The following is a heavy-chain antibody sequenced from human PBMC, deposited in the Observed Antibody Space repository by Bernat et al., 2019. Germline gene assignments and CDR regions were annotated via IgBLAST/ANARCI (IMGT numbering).Heavy chain of an antibody. CDR2: INNDGSII. CDR1: GFTFSSYW. V-gene: IGHV3-74*02. Sequence: VQLVESGGGVVQPGRSLRLSCAASGFTFSSYWVYWVRQAPGKGLVWLCDINNDGSIIRYADSVKGRFTISRDNAKNTLYLQMNSLRAEDTAVYYCVRSSKNAFDIWGQGTMVTVSS. CDR3: VRSSKNAFDI. D-gene: IGHD2-2*01. J-gene: IGHJ3*02.